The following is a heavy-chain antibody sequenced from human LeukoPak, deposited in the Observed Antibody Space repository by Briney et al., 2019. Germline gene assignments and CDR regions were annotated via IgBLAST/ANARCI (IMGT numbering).Heavy chain of an antibody. CDR2: IYYSGST. D-gene: IGHD3-22*01. V-gene: IGHV4-30-4*01. CDR3: ARGPTMIVVAHMGYFDL. J-gene: IGHJ2*01. CDR1: GGSISSGDYY. Sequence: SQTLSLTCTVSGGSISSGDYYWRWIRQPPGTGLEWIGYIYYSGSTYYNPSLKSRVTIFVDTSKNQFSLKLSSVTAADTAVYYCARGPTMIVVAHMGYFDLWGRGTLVTVSS.